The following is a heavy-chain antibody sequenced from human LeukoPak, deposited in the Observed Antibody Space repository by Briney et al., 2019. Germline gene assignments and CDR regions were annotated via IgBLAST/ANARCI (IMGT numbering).Heavy chain of an antibody. V-gene: IGHV6-1*01. Sequence: SQTLSHTCAISGDSVSSSTTAWNWIRQSPSRGLEWLGRTYYRSKWYNDYAVSVKSRITINPDTSKNQFSLQLNSVTPEDTAMYYCAREAGDAFDIWGQGTMVTVSS. CDR2: TYYRSKWYN. D-gene: IGHD3-10*01. J-gene: IGHJ3*02. CDR1: GDSVSSSTTA. CDR3: AREAGDAFDI.